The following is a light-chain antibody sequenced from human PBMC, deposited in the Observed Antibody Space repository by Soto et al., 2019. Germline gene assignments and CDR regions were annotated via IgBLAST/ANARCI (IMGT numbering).Light chain of an antibody. CDR1: ESIGSN. CDR3: HQSYDTPVT. J-gene: IGKJ4*01. Sequence: DIQMTQSPSSLSASVGGRLTITCRASESIGSNLNWYQQKPGKAPRLLIYAASTLQSGVPSRFSGSGSGTDFTLTISRLQPEDFATYYCHQSYDTPVTFGGGTKVEIK. CDR2: AAS. V-gene: IGKV1-39*01.